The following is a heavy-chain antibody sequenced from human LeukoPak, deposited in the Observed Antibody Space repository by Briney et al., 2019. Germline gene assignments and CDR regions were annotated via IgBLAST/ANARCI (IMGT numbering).Heavy chain of an antibody. J-gene: IGHJ6*02. CDR2: IYHSGST. V-gene: IGHV4-4*02. Sequence: PSETLSLTCAVSGGSISRSNWWSWVRQPPGKGLEWIGEIYHSGSTNYNPSLKSRVTISVDKSKNQFSLKLSSVTAADTAVYYCARDGRGYYDSSGSTHALVYGMDVWGQGTTVTVSS. CDR1: GGSISRSNW. CDR3: ARDGRGYYDSSGSTHALVYGMDV. D-gene: IGHD3-22*01.